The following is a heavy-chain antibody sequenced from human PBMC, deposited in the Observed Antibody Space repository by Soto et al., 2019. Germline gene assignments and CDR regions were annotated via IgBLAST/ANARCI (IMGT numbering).Heavy chain of an antibody. Sequence: QVQLVQSGAEVKKPGASVKVSCKASGYTFSTYAMHWVRQAPGQSLEWMGWNNAGNGNTKYSQKFQGRVTITRDTAANIAYMELSSLRSEDTAVYYCARGFGYSGFGPIDYGGQGTLVTVSS. CDR1: GYTFSTYA. D-gene: IGHD3-10*01. V-gene: IGHV1-3*01. CDR2: NNAGNGNT. CDR3: ARGFGYSGFGPIDY. J-gene: IGHJ4*02.